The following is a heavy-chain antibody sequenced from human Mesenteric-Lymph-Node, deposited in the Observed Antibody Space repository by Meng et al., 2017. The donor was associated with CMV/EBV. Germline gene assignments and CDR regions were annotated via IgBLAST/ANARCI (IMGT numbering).Heavy chain of an antibody. V-gene: IGHV3-23*01. D-gene: IGHD3-10*02. CDR3: AKYMSPSYYYAMDL. CDR1: GFTSSSYS. J-gene: IGHJ6*02. CDR2: ISDGGSVT. Sequence: GESLKISCAASGFTSSSYSMNWVRQAPGKGLEWVSFISDGGSVTYYADSVKGRFTISRDNSQNTVLLQMDSLRAEDSAIYYCAKYMSPSYYYAMDLWGQGTTVTVSS.